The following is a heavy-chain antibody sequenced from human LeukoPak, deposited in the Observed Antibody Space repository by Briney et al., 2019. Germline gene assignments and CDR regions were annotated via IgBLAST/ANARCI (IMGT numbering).Heavy chain of an antibody. CDR3: ARVTVTTEFDY. CDR1: GYXFTGYF. J-gene: IGHJ4*02. Sequence: ASVKVSCKTSGYXFTGYFMHWVRQAPGQGLEWMGWINPNSGGTYYAQKFEGRVTLTRDTSISTAYMELSRLRSDDTAVYYCARVTVTTEFDYWGQGTLLTVSS. D-gene: IGHD4-17*01. CDR2: INPNSGGT. V-gene: IGHV1-2*02.